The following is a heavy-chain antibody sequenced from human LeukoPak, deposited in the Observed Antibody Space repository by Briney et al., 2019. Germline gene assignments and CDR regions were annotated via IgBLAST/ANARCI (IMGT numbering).Heavy chain of an antibody. CDR1: GYSYTSYW. CDR2: IYPGDSDT. V-gene: IGHV5-51*01. J-gene: IGHJ4*02. Sequence: GESLKISCKGSGYSYTSYWIGWVRQMPGKGLEWMGIIYPGDSDTRYSPSFQGQVTISADKSISTAYLQWSSLKASDTAMYYCARSGANDIVVVPANYFDYWGQGTLVTVSS. CDR3: ARSGANDIVVVPANYFDY. D-gene: IGHD2-2*01.